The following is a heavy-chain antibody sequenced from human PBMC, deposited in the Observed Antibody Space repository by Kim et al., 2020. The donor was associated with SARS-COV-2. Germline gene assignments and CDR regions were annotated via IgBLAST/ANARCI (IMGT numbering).Heavy chain of an antibody. J-gene: IGHJ4*02. Sequence: NYNPSHKRRGTRSVDKSKNQFSLKLSSVTAADTAVYYCARTARAYYFDYWGQGTLVTVSS. CDR3: ARTARAYYFDY. D-gene: IGHD5-18*01. V-gene: IGHV4-4*02.